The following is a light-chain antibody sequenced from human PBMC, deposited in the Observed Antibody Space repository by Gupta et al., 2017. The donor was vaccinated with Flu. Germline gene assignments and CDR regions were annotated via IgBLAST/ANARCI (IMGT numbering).Light chain of an antibody. V-gene: IGKV1-39*01. Sequence: DIQLTQSPSSLSASVGDRVTLTCRASQTISNYLNWYQQTPGKAPKLLIYLASSLQTGVPSRFRGDGSGTDFTLTISRLQPEDFATYFCQQSVSTPLTFGEGTKVAIK. J-gene: IGKJ4*01. CDR1: QTISNY. CDR3: QQSVSTPLT. CDR2: LAS.